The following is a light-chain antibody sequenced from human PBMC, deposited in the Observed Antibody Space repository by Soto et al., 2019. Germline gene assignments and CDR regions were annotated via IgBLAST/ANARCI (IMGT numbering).Light chain of an antibody. CDR3: MQATQFRRT. V-gene: IGKV2-24*01. J-gene: IGKJ1*01. CDR2: KMS. Sequence: DIVMTHTPLSSAVTLGQPASISCRSSQSLIHSDGITYLSWLQQRPGQPPRLLIYKMSKRFSGGQGRFSCSVAGTHYTLKISSLVAEDVEMYYCMQATQFRRTFGRVTQVEIK. CDR1: QSLIHSDGITY.